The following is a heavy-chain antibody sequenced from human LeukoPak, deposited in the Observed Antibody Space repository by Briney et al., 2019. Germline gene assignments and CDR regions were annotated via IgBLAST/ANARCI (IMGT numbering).Heavy chain of an antibody. Sequence: SETLSLTCTVSGGSISSYYWSWIWQPAGKGLEWIGHIYTSGSTNYNPSLKSRVTMSVDTSKNQFSLKLSSVTAADTAVYYCARVGYSSGWTSFDYWGQGTLVTVSS. CDR2: IYTSGST. V-gene: IGHV4-4*07. J-gene: IGHJ4*02. CDR1: GGSISSYY. D-gene: IGHD6-19*01. CDR3: ARVGYSSGWTSFDY.